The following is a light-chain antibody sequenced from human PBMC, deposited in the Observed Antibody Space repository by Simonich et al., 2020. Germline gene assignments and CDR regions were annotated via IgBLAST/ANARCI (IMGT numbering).Light chain of an antibody. CDR3: QQYNNWPLT. V-gene: IGKV3-15*01. Sequence: EIVMTQSPATLSVSPGARANLSCRASQSVSSNLAWYQQKPGQAPRPLIYGASTRATGIPARFSGSGSGTEFTLTISSMQSEDFAVYYCQQYNNWPLTFGGGTKVEIK. CDR1: QSVSSN. J-gene: IGKJ4*01. CDR2: GAS.